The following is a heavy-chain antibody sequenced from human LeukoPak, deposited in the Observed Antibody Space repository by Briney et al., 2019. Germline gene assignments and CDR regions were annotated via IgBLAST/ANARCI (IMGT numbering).Heavy chain of an antibody. Sequence: SETLSLTCAVSGGSISSTSYYWAWIRQPPGTGLEWIGEINHSGSTNYNPSLKSRVTISVDTSKNQFSLKLSSVTAADTAVYYCARGTFVVRGTLGSNYGMDVWGKGTTVTVSS. CDR3: ARGTFVVRGTLGSNYGMDV. CDR1: GGSISSTSYY. J-gene: IGHJ6*04. V-gene: IGHV4-39*07. CDR2: INHSGST. D-gene: IGHD3-10*01.